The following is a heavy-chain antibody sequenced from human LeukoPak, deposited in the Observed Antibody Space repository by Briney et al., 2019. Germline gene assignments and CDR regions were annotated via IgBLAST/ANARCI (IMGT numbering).Heavy chain of an antibody. Sequence: GGSLRLSCAVSGFTFNNYGMSWVRQAPGMGLGWVSAIADGGETTYYADSVKGRFTISRDYSKNTLHLQMNSVRAEDTAVYYCARKAARTSGYDYWGQGILVTVSS. V-gene: IGHV3-23*01. CDR3: ARKAARTSGYDY. D-gene: IGHD3-22*01. CDR2: IADGGETT. CDR1: GFTFNNYG. J-gene: IGHJ4*02.